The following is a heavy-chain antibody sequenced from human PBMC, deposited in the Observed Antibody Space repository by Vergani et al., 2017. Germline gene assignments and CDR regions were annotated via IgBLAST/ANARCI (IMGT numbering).Heavy chain of an antibody. D-gene: IGHD5-12*01. J-gene: IGHJ4*02. CDR3: ARDSRNSGYDLDY. CDR1: GFTFSNYN. Sequence: EVQLVESGGGLVQPGGSPRVSCAASGFTFSNYNMIWVRQAPGKGLEWVSYITTSGGAVYYADSVKGRFTISRDNGKNSLYLQMNSLRAEDTAVYYCARDSRNSGYDLDYWGQGTLVTVSS. CDR2: ITTSGGAV. V-gene: IGHV3-48*01.